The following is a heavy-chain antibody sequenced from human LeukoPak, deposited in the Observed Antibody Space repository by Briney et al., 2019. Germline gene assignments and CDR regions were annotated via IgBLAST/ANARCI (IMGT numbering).Heavy chain of an antibody. V-gene: IGHV3-53*01. J-gene: IGHJ4*02. CDR2: ISSGGNT. Sequence: GGSLRLSCTASGFTVSDNYMSWVRQAPGKGLEWVSVISSGGNTFYVDSVKGRFTISRDDSKNTLYLQMNSLRAEDTAVYYCARGPMVRGVYFDYWGQGTLFTVSS. CDR3: ARGPMVRGVYFDY. D-gene: IGHD3-10*01. CDR1: GFTVSDNY.